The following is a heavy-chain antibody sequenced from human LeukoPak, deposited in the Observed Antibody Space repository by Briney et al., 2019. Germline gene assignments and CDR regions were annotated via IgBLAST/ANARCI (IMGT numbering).Heavy chain of an antibody. D-gene: IGHD3-10*01. CDR2: IYYSGST. CDR3: ATGQYYSGSSYNTFDY. Sequence: SETLSLTCTVSGGSISSSSYYWGWIRQPPGKGLEWIGSIYYSGSTYYNPSLKSRFTISVDTSKNKFSLKLSSVTAADTAVYYCATGQYYSGSSYNTFDYWGQGTLVTVSS. V-gene: IGHV4-39*01. CDR1: GGSISSSSYY. J-gene: IGHJ4*02.